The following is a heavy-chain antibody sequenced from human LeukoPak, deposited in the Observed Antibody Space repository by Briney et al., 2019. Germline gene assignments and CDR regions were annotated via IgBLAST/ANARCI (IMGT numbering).Heavy chain of an antibody. CDR2: IYSSGST. Sequence: PSETLSLTCSVSGGSISTYYWTWIRQPPGKGLEWIGYIYSSGSTNYNPSLKSRVIISVDTSKNQFSLKLSSVTAADTAVYFCARGGNTALNYWGQGTLVTVSS. CDR3: ARGGNTALNY. V-gene: IGHV4-59*01. J-gene: IGHJ4*02. CDR1: GGSISTYY. D-gene: IGHD5-18*01.